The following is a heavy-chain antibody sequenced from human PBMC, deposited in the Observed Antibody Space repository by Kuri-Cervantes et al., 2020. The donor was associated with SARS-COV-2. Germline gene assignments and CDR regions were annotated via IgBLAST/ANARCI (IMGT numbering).Heavy chain of an antibody. V-gene: IGHV3-33*08. CDR3: ARNHYMDV. J-gene: IGHJ6*03. CDR1: GFTFSDYD. CDR2: IWYDGRNT. Sequence: LSLTCASSGFTFSDYDMHWVRQAPGKGLEWVAVIWYDGRNTYYTGSVKGRFTISRDNSKNMLYLEVNSLRAEDTAVYYCARNHYMDVWGTGTAVTVSS.